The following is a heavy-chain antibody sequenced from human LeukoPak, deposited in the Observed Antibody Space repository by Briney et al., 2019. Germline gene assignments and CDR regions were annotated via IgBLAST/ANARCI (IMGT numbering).Heavy chain of an antibody. J-gene: IGHJ4*02. CDR1: GGSFSGYY. CDR2: INHSGST. Sequence: SETLSLTCAVYGGSFSGYYWSWIRQPPGKGLEWIGEINHSGSTNYNPSLKSRVTISVDTSKNQFSLKLSSVTAADTAVCYCARTLTYSGSYYVDYWGQGTLVTVSP. CDR3: ARTLTYSGSYYVDY. V-gene: IGHV4-34*01. D-gene: IGHD1-26*01.